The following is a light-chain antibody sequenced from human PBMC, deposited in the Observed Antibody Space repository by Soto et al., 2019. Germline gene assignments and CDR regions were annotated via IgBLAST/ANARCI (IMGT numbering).Light chain of an antibody. V-gene: IGKV1-33*01. CDR2: DAS. CDR1: QDISKY. J-gene: IGKJ4*01. Sequence: DIQMTQXASSLSXXXXGXVTXTXQASQDISKYLNWYQQKPGKAPKLLIYDASNLETGVPSRFSGSGSGTDFTLTISSLQPEDFATYYCQQSFSPPLTFGGGTKVDIK. CDR3: QQSFSPPLT.